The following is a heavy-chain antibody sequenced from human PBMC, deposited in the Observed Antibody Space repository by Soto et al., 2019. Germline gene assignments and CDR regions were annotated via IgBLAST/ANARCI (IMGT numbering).Heavy chain of an antibody. CDR1: GASFSIYY. Sequence: TLSLTCAVYGASFSIYYWSWIRQPPGKGLECIGEIYHSGTTNYNPSLKSRVTISVDTSKNEFSLRLRSVTAADTSVYYCARHLKAVAAAMAYWGQGIPVTVSS. D-gene: IGHD6-19*01. J-gene: IGHJ4*02. CDR3: ARHLKAVAAAMAY. CDR2: IYHSGTT. V-gene: IGHV4-34*01.